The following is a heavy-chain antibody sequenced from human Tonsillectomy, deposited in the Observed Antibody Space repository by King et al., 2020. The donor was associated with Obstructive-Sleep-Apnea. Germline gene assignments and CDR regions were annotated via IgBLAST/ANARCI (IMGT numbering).Heavy chain of an antibody. CDR1: GYTFTGYY. J-gene: IGHJ4*02. CDR2: INPNSGGT. Sequence: QLVQSGAEVKKPGASVKVSCKASGYTFTGYYMHWVRQAPGQGLQWMGWINPNSGGTNYAQKFQGRVTMTRDTSISTAYMELSRLRSDDTAVYYCASGPTYYDILTGYYNLWGQGTLVTVSS. CDR3: ASGPTYYDILTGYYNL. D-gene: IGHD3-9*01. V-gene: IGHV1-2*02.